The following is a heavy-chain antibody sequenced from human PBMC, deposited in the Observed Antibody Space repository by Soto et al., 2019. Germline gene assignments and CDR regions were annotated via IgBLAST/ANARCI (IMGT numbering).Heavy chain of an antibody. CDR3: ASDQTGRTTACGGRIDH. CDR1: GFTFSTHA. V-gene: IGHV3-30-3*01. J-gene: IGHJ4*02. Sequence: QVQLVESGGGVVQPGRSLRLSCAASGFTFSTHAMHWVRQAPGQGLECVAIVSFDGSNKYYADSVKGRFTISRDNSKNTLSLQMSGLTPEDTAVYYFASDQTGRTTACGGRIDHWGQGTLFTVSS. D-gene: IGHD6-13*01. CDR2: VSFDGSNK.